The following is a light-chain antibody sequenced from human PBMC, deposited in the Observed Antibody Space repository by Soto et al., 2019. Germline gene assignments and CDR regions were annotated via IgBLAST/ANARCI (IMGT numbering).Light chain of an antibody. CDR3: QQYGDSRT. CDR2: GAS. Sequence: EIVLTQSPGTLSLSPGERATLSCRASQSVSSRFLAWYQQKPGQAPRLLICGASSRATGIPDRFSGSGSGTDFPLTISRLEPDDFALYYCQQYGDSRTFAQGTKVDIK. CDR1: QSVSSRF. V-gene: IGKV3-20*01. J-gene: IGKJ1*01.